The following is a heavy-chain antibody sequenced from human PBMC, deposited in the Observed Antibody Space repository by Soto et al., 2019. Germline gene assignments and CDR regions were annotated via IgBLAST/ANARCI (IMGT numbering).Heavy chain of an antibody. V-gene: IGHV3-53*04. D-gene: IGHD6-13*01. J-gene: IGHJ6*04. CDR2: IYSGGST. Sequence: GGSLRLSCAASGFTVSSNYMSWVRQAPGKGLEWVSVIYSGGSTYYADSVKGRFTISRHNSKNTLYLQMNSLRAEDTAVYYCARAPYSSQAFAMDVWGKGTTVTVSS. CDR3: ARAPYSSQAFAMDV. CDR1: GFTVSSNY.